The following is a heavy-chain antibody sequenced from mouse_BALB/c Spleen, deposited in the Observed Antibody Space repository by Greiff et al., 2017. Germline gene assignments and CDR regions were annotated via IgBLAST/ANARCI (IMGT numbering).Heavy chain of an antibody. Sequence: EVKLVESGGDLVKPGGSLKLSCAASGFTFSSYGMSWVRQTPDKRLEWVATISSGGSYTYYPDSVKGRFTISRDNAKNTLYLQMSSLKSEDTAMYYCARSITSGFAYWGQGTLVTVSA. V-gene: IGHV5-6*01. J-gene: IGHJ3*01. D-gene: IGHD1-1*01. CDR3: ARSITSGFAY. CDR1: GFTFSSYG. CDR2: ISSGGSYT.